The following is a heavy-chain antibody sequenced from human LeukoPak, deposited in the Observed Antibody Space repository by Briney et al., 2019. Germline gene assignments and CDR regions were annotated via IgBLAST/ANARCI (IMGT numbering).Heavy chain of an antibody. Sequence: ASVKVSFKISGYTLTEVSMHWVRQAPGKGLEWMGGFDPADGEPIYAQEFQGRVTMSEDTSTDTAYMDLSSLRSEDTAVYYCATEVVGYGDVHYFDSWGQGTLVTVSS. CDR1: GYTLTEVS. CDR2: FDPADGEP. D-gene: IGHD4-17*01. J-gene: IGHJ4*02. CDR3: ATEVVGYGDVHYFDS. V-gene: IGHV1-24*01.